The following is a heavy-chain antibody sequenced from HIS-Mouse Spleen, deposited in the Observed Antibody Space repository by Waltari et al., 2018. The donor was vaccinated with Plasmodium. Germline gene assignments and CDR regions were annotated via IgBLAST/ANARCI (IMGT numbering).Heavy chain of an antibody. J-gene: IGHJ4*02. V-gene: IGHV3-30*18. CDR3: AKEVLGYYDFWSRPDY. Sequence: QGQPVESGGGVVQPGGALRLSCAACGFTFRSHGRSWVRQAPGQGLEWVAVISYDGSNKYYADSVKGRFTISRDNSKNTLYLQMNSLRAEDTAVYYCAKEVLGYYDFWSRPDYWGQGTLVTVSS. CDR1: GFTFRSHG. D-gene: IGHD3-3*01. CDR2: ISYDGSNK.